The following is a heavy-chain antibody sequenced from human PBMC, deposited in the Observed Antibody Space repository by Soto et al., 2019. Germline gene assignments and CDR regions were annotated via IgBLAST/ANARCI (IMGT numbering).Heavy chain of an antibody. CDR3: ARDHRRQLASRDYYYYYYGMDV. V-gene: IGHV4-30-4*01. D-gene: IGHD6-6*01. Sequence: SETLSLTCTVSGGSISSGDYYWSWIRHPPGKGLEWIGYIYYSGSTYYNPSLKSRVTISVDTSKNQFSLKLSSVTAADTAVYYCARDHRRQLASRDYYYYYYGMDVWGQGTTVTVS. J-gene: IGHJ6*02. CDR1: GGSISSGDYY. CDR2: IYYSGST.